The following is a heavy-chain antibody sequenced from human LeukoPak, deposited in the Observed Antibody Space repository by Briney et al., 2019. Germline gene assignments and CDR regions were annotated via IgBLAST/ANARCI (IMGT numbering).Heavy chain of an antibody. CDR2: IYYSGST. CDR1: GGSVSSGSYY. Sequence: PSETLSLTCTVSGGSVSSGSYYWSWIRQPPGKGLEWIGYIYYSGSTNYNPSLKSRVTISVDTSKNQFSLKLSSVTAADTAVYYCARLPYYYDSSGYYYFSFDYWGQGTLVTVSS. CDR3: ARLPYYYDSSGYYYFSFDY. V-gene: IGHV4-61*01. D-gene: IGHD3-22*01. J-gene: IGHJ4*02.